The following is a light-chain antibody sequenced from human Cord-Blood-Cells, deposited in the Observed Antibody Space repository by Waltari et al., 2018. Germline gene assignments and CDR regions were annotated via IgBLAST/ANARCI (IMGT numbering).Light chain of an antibody. CDR2: GKN. CDR3: NSRDSSGNHLV. Sequence: SSELTQDPAVSVALGQTVRITCRGDRPRSYYAIWYQQKPGQAPVLVIYGKNNRPSGIPDRFSGSSSGNTASLTITGAQAEDEADYYCNSRDSSGNHLVFGGGTKLTVL. J-gene: IGLJ2*01. CDR1: RPRSYY. V-gene: IGLV3-19*01.